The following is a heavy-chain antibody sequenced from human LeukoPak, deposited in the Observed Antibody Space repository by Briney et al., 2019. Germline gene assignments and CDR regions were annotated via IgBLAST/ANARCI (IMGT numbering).Heavy chain of an antibody. V-gene: IGHV3-7*01. J-gene: IGHJ6*03. CDR3: ARDPYNGNYGDSYYYFMDA. CDR1: GFTFSSYG. D-gene: IGHD1-26*01. CDR2: IKQDGTEK. Sequence: GGSLRLSCAASGFTFSSYGMHWVRQAPGKGLEWVANIKQDGTEKYYVDSVKGRFTISRDNAKNSLYLQMNSLRAEDTAVYYCARDPYNGNYGDSYYYFMDAWGKGTTVTISS.